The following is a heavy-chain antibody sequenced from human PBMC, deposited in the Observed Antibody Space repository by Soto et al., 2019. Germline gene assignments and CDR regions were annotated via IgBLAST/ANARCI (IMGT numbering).Heavy chain of an antibody. V-gene: IGHV1-46*01. CDR1: GYTFTSYY. J-gene: IGHJ4*02. Sequence: ASVKVSCKASGYTFTSYYMHWVRQAPGQGLEWMGIINPSGGSTSHAQKFQGRVTMTRDTTTSTVYMELSSLRSEDTAVYYCARGSGAKRPFDYWGQGTLVTVSS. D-gene: IGHD1-26*01. CDR2: INPSGGST. CDR3: ARGSGAKRPFDY.